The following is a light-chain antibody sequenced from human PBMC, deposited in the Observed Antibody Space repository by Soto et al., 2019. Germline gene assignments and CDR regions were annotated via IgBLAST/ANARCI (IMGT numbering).Light chain of an antibody. CDR2: DNN. CDR3: AAWDDSLNGLV. Sequence: QLVLTQPPSASGTPGQRVTISCSGSSSNIGINAANWYQQLPGTAPKLVMFDNNQRPSGVPDRFSGSKSGISASLAISGLQSEDEADYSCAAWDDSLNGLVFGAGTKVTVL. CDR1: SSNIGINA. V-gene: IGLV1-44*01. J-gene: IGLJ1*01.